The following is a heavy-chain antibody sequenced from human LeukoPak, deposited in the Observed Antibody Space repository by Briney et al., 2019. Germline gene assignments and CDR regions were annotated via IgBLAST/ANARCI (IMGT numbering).Heavy chain of an antibody. J-gene: IGHJ4*02. CDR1: GYTFTSHA. CDR2: INAGNGNT. CDR3: ARGFYSNGIGDY. V-gene: IGHV1-3*01. D-gene: IGHD2-21*01. Sequence: RASVKVSCKASGYTFTSHAMHWVRQAPGQRLECMGWINAGNGNTKYSQKFQDRVTITRDTSASTAYMELSSLRSEDTAVYYCARGFYSNGIGDYWGQGTLVTVSS.